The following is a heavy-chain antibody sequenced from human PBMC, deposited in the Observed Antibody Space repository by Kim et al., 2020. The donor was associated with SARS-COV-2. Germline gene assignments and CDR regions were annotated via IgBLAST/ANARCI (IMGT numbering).Heavy chain of an antibody. Sequence: SVKVSCKASGGTFSSYAISWVRQAPGQGLEWMGGIIPIFGTANYAQKFQGRVTITADESTSTAYMELSSLRSEDTAVYYCATRGGYYYDSSGYYYYWGQGTLVTVSS. V-gene: IGHV1-69*13. J-gene: IGHJ4*02. CDR3: ATRGGYYYDSSGYYYY. CDR2: IIPIFGTA. D-gene: IGHD3-22*01. CDR1: GGTFSSYA.